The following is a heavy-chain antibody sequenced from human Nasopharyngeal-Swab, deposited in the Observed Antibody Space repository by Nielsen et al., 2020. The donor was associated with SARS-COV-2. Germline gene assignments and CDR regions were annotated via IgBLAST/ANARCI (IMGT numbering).Heavy chain of an antibody. D-gene: IGHD3-3*01. Sequence: ASVNVSCKVSGYRFTEISMHWVRQAPGKGLEWMGGFDPEHNEKNYAQKFQGRVTMTEDTSTDTAYMELRSLTSEDTAVYYCAGETGDFWSGYEYWGQGTLVSVSS. V-gene: IGHV1-24*01. CDR1: GYRFTEIS. CDR2: FDPEHNEK. CDR3: AGETGDFWSGYEY. J-gene: IGHJ4*02.